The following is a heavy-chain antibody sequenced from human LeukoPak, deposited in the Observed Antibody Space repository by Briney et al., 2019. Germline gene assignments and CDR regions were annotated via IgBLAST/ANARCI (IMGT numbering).Heavy chain of an antibody. CDR1: GGSISSGGYY. J-gene: IGHJ5*02. D-gene: IGHD3-10*01. V-gene: IGHV4-31*03. CDR3: ARSMVRGVIIRAGFDP. Sequence: SETLSLTCTVSGGSISSGGYYWSWIRQHPGTGLEWIGYIYYSGSTYYNPSLKSRVTISVDTSKNQFSLKLSSVTAADTAVYYCARSMVRGVIIRAGFDPWGQGTLVTVSS. CDR2: IYYSGST.